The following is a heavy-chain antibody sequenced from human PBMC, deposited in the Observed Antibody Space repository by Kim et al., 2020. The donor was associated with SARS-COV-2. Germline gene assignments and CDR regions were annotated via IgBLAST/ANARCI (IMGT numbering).Heavy chain of an antibody. CDR2: ITPSGSYT. CDR1: GYSFTNYW. D-gene: IGHD3-22*01. V-gene: IGHV5-10-1*01. Sequence: GESLKISCKGSGYSFTNYWITWGRQIPGKGLEWMGKITPSGSYTTYSPSFQGHVTISVDKSISTAYMQWRSLQASDSAIYYCSRHLPGSSTGYHVDSWGQGTLVTVSS. CDR3: SRHLPGSSTGYHVDS. J-gene: IGHJ4*02.